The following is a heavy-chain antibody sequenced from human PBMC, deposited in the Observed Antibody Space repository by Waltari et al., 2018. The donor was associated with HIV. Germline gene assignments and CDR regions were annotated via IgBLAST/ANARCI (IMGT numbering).Heavy chain of an antibody. CDR3: ARPPSGYMVVGVIGY. D-gene: IGHD2-2*01. V-gene: IGHV1-2*02. CDR1: GYTFTGYY. J-gene: IGHJ4*02. CDR2: INPNSGGT. Sequence: QVQLVQSGAEVKKPGASVKVSCKASGYTFTGYYMHWVRQAPGQGLEWMGWINPNSGGTNYAQKFQGRVTMTRDTSISTAYMELSRLRSDDTAVYYCARPPSGYMVVGVIGYWGQGTLVTVSS.